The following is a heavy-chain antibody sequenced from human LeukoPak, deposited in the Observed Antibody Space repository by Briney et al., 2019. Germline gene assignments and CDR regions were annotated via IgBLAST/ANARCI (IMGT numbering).Heavy chain of an antibody. CDR2: INPSGGST. J-gene: IGHJ5*02. D-gene: IGHD6-19*01. CDR3: ARDGAWGSGWYGGLYNWFDP. Sequence: ASVNVSCKTSGYTFTSFHMHWVRQAPGQGLEWMGIINPSGGSTSYAQKFQGRVTMTRDTSTSTVYMELSSLRSEDTAVYYCARDGAWGSGWYGGLYNWFDPWGQGTLVTVSS. CDR1: GYTFTSFH. V-gene: IGHV1-46*01.